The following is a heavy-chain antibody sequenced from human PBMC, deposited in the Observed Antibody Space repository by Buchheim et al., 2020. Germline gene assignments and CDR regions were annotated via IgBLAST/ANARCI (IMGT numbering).Heavy chain of an antibody. Sequence: QVQLQESGPGLVKPSQTLSLTCTVSGGSISSGGYYWSWIRQHPGKGLEWIGYIYYSGSTYYNPSLKSRVTISVDPSKYQFSLKLSSVTAADTAVYYCARDQVDILKGPGYYRSGMDVWGQGTT. CDR1: GGSISSGGYY. CDR2: IYYSGST. V-gene: IGHV4-31*03. D-gene: IGHD3-9*01. J-gene: IGHJ6*02. CDR3: ARDQVDILKGPGYYRSGMDV.